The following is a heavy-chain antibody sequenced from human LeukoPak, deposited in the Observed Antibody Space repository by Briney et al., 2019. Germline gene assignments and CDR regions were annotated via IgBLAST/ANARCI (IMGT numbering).Heavy chain of an antibody. CDR2: ISSSGSTI. J-gene: IGHJ3*02. Sequence: GGSLRPSCAASGFTFSSYEMNWVRQAPGKGLEWASYISSSGSTIYYADSVKGRFTISRDNAKNSLYLQMNSLRAEDTAVYYCAKVRRYFDDGAFDIWGQGTMVTVSS. V-gene: IGHV3-48*03. D-gene: IGHD3-9*01. CDR1: GFTFSSYE. CDR3: AKVRRYFDDGAFDI.